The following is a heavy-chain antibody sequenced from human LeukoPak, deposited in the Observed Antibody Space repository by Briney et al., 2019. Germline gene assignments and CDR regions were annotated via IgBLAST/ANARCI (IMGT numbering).Heavy chain of an antibody. CDR1: GGSISSYY. J-gene: IGHJ3*02. D-gene: IGHD2-2*01. V-gene: IGHV4-4*07. Sequence: SETLSLTCIVSGGSISSYYWSWIRQPAGKGLEWIGRMYISGTTDYNPSLKSRVTMSVDTSKNQFSLKLTSVTAADTAVYYCARDGGVVVPAAPATFDIWGQGTMVTVSS. CDR2: MYISGTT. CDR3: ARDGGVVVPAAPATFDI.